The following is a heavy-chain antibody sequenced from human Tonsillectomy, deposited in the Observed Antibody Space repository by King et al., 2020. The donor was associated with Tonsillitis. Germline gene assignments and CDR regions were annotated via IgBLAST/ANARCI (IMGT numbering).Heavy chain of an antibody. CDR3: TRKTYYYDSSGYYYGDALDI. D-gene: IGHD3-22*01. CDR1: GFTFGDYA. Sequence: VQLVESGGGLVKPGRSLSLSCIASGFTFGDYAMSWFRQAPGKGLEWVSFIRSKAFGETTEYAASVKGRFTISRDDSKSIAYLQMNSLKTEDTAVYYCTRKTYYYDSSGYYYGDALDIWGQGTMVTVSS. J-gene: IGHJ3*02. CDR2: IRSKAFGETT. V-gene: IGHV3-49*05.